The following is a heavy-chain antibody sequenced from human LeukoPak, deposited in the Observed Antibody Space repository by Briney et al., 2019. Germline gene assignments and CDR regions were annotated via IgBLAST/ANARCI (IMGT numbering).Heavy chain of an antibody. CDR1: GYTFTGYY. CDR2: INPNSGGT. CDR3: AGXXXXXXXXPNYYYYGMDV. J-gene: IGHJ6*02. Sequence: GASVKVSCKASGYTFTGYYMHWVRQAPGQGLEWMGWINPNSGGTNYAQKFQGRVTMTRDTSISTAYMELSRLRSDDTAVYYCAGXXXXXXXXPNYYYYGMDVWGQGTTVTVSS. V-gene: IGHV1-2*02.